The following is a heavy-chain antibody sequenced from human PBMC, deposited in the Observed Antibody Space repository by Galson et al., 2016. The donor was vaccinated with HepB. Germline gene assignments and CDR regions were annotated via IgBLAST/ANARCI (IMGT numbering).Heavy chain of an antibody. D-gene: IGHD3-16*01. V-gene: IGHV3-30*04. J-gene: IGHJ4*02. Sequence: SLRLSCAASGFRFSTYAMHWVRQAPGTGLEWVAVISYDGNNKHYANSVRGRFTISRDDSKNTLYLHMNSLRPEDTAVYYCARDYAYFDYRGQGTLVTVSS. CDR3: ARDYAYFDY. CDR1: GFRFSTYA. CDR2: ISYDGNNK.